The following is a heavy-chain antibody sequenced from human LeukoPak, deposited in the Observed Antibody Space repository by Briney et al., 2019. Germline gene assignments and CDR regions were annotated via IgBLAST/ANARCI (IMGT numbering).Heavy chain of an antibody. CDR1: GGSISSSSW. J-gene: IGHJ5*02. CDR3: AREGGSYYHWFDP. D-gene: IGHD1-26*01. V-gene: IGHV4-4*02. Sequence: PSGTLSLTCAVSGGSISSSSWWSWVRQPPGKGLEWIGNIFYSGSTNYNPSLKSRVTISLDTSKNQFSLKLTSVSAADTAVYYCAREGGSYYHWFDPWGQGTLVTVSS. CDR2: IFYSGST.